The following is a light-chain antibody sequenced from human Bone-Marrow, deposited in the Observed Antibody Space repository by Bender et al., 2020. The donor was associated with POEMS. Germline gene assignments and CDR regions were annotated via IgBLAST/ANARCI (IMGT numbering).Light chain of an antibody. CDR3: SSFTSITTLL. Sequence: QSALTQPASVSGSPGQSITISCTGTSSDVGGYIYVSWYQHHPGKVPKLIIYEVSNRPSGVSNRFSGSKSGNTASLTISGLQAEDEADYYCSSFTSITTLLFGGGTKLTVL. CDR2: EVS. V-gene: IGLV2-14*01. J-gene: IGLJ2*01. CDR1: SSDVGGYIY.